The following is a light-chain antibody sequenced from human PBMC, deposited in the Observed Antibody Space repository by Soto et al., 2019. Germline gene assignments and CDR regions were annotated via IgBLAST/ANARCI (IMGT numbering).Light chain of an antibody. J-gene: IGLJ1*01. CDR1: SSDVGSYNL. CDR3: CSYAPTRTPYV. CDR2: EVT. Sequence: QSALTQPASVSGSPGQSITISCTGTSSDVGSYNLVSWYQHHPGTAPKLIIYEVTKRPSGVSNRFSASKSGNTASLTISGLQAEDDADYYCCSYAPTRTPYVFGRGTKVTVL. V-gene: IGLV2-23*02.